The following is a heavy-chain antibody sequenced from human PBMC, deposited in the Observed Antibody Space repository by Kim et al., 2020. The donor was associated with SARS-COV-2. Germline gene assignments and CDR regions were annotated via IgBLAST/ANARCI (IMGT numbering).Heavy chain of an antibody. CDR1: GGSVSSGSYY. J-gene: IGHJ6*02. CDR3: VRDQSIAARSGYYYYGMDV. Sequence: SETLSLTCTVSGGSVSSGSYYWSWIRQPPGKGLEWIGYIYYSGSTNYNPSLKSRVTISVDTSKNQFSLKLSSVTAADTAVYYCVRDQSIAARSGYYYYGMDVWGQGTTVTVSS. D-gene: IGHD6-6*01. V-gene: IGHV4-61*01. CDR2: IYYSGST.